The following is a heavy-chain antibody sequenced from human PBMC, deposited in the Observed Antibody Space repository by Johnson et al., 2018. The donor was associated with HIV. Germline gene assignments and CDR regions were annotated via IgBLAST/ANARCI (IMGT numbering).Heavy chain of an antibody. D-gene: IGHD2-15*01. V-gene: IGHV3-74*02. Sequence: MQLVESGGGLVQPGGSLRLSCAASGFTFSTYWMHWVRQGPGKGLVWVSRINSDGSITTYADSVKGRFTISRDNAKNTLYLQMNSLRAEDTAVSYCAKVQGFRRAFDIWGQGTMVTVSS. CDR3: AKVQGFRRAFDI. CDR1: GFTFSTYW. CDR2: INSDGSIT. J-gene: IGHJ3*02.